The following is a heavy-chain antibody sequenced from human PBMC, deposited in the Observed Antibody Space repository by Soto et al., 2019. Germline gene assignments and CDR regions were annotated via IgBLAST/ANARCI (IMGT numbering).Heavy chain of an antibody. CDR1: GFTFISYW. CDR3: SRFESFCI. J-gene: IGHJ3*02. Sequence: EVQLVESGGVLVQPGGSLRISCAASGFTFISYWMHWFRQAPGKVLVWVSRIKSDGSTTNYADSVKGRFTISRDNAKNTFYLQISSWRAEDPSVYSRSRFESFCIWGQGTMGNGSS. D-gene: IGHD3-16*01. V-gene: IGHV3-74*01. CDR2: IKSDGSTT.